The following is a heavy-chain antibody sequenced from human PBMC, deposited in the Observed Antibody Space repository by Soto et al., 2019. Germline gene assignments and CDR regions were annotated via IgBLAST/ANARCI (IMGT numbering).Heavy chain of an antibody. Sequence: VRLVQSGGGLVQPGGSLRLSCAASLFIVSDNYMSWVRQAPGKGLEWVSLIYSGGGTDYAESVKGRFTISRDNSKNTLYLQMNSLKAEDTGIYFCATPMTTAPYWGQGTVVTGSS. CDR2: IYSGGGT. J-gene: IGHJ4*02. CDR1: LFIVSDNY. V-gene: IGHV3-66*01. CDR3: ATPMTTAPY. D-gene: IGHD4-17*01.